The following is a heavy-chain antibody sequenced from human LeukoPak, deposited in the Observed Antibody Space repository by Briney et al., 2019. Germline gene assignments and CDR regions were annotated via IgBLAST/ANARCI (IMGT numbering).Heavy chain of an antibody. V-gene: IGHV3-48*03. D-gene: IGHD6-19*01. CDR2: ISSSGSTI. CDR3: ARDQDSSGWSVGFDP. CDR1: GFTFSSYE. J-gene: IGHJ5*02. Sequence: PGGSLRLSCAASGFTFSSYEMNWVRQAPGKGLEWVSYISSSGSTIYYADSVKGRFTISRDNAKNSRYLQMNSLIAEDTAVYYCARDQDSSGWSVGFDPWGQGTLVTVSS.